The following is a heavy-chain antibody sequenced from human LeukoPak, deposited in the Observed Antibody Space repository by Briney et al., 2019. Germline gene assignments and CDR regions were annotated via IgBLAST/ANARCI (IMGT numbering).Heavy chain of an antibody. Sequence: ASVKVSCKASGGTFSSYAISWVRQAPGQGLEWMGRIIPIFGTANYAQKFQGRVTITTDESTSTAYMELSSLRSEDTAVCYCARQAKYYYDSSGYYILTYRPDGHDAFDIWGQGTMVTVSS. J-gene: IGHJ3*02. CDR2: IIPIFGTA. V-gene: IGHV1-69*05. CDR3: ARQAKYYYDSSGYYILTYRPDGHDAFDI. D-gene: IGHD3-22*01. CDR1: GGTFSSYA.